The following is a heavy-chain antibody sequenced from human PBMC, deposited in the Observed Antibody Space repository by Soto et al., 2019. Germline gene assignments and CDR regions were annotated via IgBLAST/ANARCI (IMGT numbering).Heavy chain of an antibody. J-gene: IGHJ4*02. CDR3: AREWLRFLEWSPAFDY. Sequence: GGSLRLSCAASGFTFSSYAMSWVRQAPGKGLEWVSAISGSGGSTYYADSVKGRFTISRDNSKNTPYLQMNSLRAEDTAVYYCAREWLRFLEWSPAFDYWGQGTLVTVSS. CDR2: ISGSGGST. CDR1: GFTFSSYA. D-gene: IGHD3-3*01. V-gene: IGHV3-23*01.